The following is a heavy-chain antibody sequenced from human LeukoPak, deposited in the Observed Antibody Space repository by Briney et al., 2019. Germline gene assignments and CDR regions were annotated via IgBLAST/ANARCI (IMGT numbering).Heavy chain of an antibody. J-gene: IGHJ4*02. CDR2: VYTSGST. CDR1: GGSISSASYY. CDR3: ARGNSSSWPLDY. D-gene: IGHD6-13*01. V-gene: IGHV4-61*02. Sequence: SETLSLTCTVSGGSISSASYYWSWIRQPAGKGLEWIGRVYTSGSTNYNPSLESRVTMSVDTSKNQFSLNLSSVTAADTAVYHCARGNSSSWPLDYWGQGALVTVSS.